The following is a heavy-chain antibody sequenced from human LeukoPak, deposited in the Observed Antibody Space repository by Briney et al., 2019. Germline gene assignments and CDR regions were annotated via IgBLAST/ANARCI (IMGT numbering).Heavy chain of an antibody. J-gene: IGHJ4*02. Sequence: ASVKVSCKASGYTFTGYYMHWVRQAPGQGLEWMGRINPNSGGTNYAQKLQGRVTMTTDTSTSTAYMELRSLRSDDTAVYYCARVRGYSYGVFFDYWGQGTLVTVSS. CDR3: ARVRGYSYGVFFDY. CDR1: GYTFTGYY. CDR2: INPNSGGT. D-gene: IGHD5-18*01. V-gene: IGHV1-2*06.